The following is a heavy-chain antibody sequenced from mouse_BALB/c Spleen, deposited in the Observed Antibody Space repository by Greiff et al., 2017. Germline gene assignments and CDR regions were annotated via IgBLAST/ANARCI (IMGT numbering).Heavy chain of an antibody. J-gene: IGHJ4*01. CDR1: GFTFSSFG. D-gene: IGHD2-10*01. CDR2: ISSGSSTI. V-gene: IGHV5-17*02. CDR3: ARSGAYYGKGDAMDY. Sequence: EVQGVESGGGLVQPGGSRKLSCAASGFTFSSFGMHWVRQAPEKGLEWVAYISSGSSTIYYADTVKGRFTISRDNPKNTLFLQMTSLRSEDTAMYYCARSGAYYGKGDAMDYWGQGTSVTVSS.